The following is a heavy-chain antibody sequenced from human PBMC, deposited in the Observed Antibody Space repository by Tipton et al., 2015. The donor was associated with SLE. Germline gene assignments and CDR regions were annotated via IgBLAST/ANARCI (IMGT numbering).Heavy chain of an antibody. CDR3: ARARGNYALGY. J-gene: IGHJ4*02. CDR2: IKHSGST. CDR1: GGSFSGYY. Sequence: TLSLTCAVYGGSFSGYYWSWIRQPPGKGLEWIGEIKHSGSTNYNPSLKSRVTISVDTSKNQFSLKLSSVTAADTAVYYCARARGNYALGYWGQGTLVTVSS. V-gene: IGHV4-34*01. D-gene: IGHD3-22*01.